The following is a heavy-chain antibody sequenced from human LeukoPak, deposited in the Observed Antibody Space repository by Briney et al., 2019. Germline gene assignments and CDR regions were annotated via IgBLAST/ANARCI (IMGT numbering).Heavy chain of an antibody. Sequence: SETLSLTCAVYGGSFSGYYWSWIRQPPGKGLEWIGYIYYSGSTNYNPSLKSRFTISVDTSKNQFSLKLSSVTAADTAVYYCARESGYYDSSGGWYFDYWGQGTLVTVSS. CDR2: IYYSGST. V-gene: IGHV4-59*01. D-gene: IGHD3-22*01. J-gene: IGHJ4*02. CDR1: GGSFSGYY. CDR3: ARESGYYDSSGGWYFDY.